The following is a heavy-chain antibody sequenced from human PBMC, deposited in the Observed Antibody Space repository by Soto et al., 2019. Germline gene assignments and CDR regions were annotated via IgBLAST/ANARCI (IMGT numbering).Heavy chain of an antibody. J-gene: IGHJ3*02. CDR2: IIPIFGTA. CDR1: GGTFSSYA. Sequence: QVQLVQSGAEVKKPGSSVKVSCKASGGTFSSYAISWVRQAPGQGLEWMGGIIPIFGTANYAQKFQGRVTITADESTSGAYMELSSLRSEDRAVYYCARVVGYGDPDAFDIWGEGAMVTVSS. CDR3: ARVVGYGDPDAFDI. V-gene: IGHV1-69*01. D-gene: IGHD4-17*01.